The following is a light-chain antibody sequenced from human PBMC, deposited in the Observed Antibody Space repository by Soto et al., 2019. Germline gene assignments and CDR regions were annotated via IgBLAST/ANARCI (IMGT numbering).Light chain of an antibody. CDR3: SSYAGSNNLRV. Sequence: QSVLTQPPSASGSPGQSVTISCTGTSSDFGGYNYVSWYQQHPGKAPKLMIYEVSKRPSGVPGRFSGSKSGNTASLTVSGLQAEDEADYYCSSYAGSNNLRVFGTGTKVTVL. J-gene: IGLJ1*01. CDR2: EVS. V-gene: IGLV2-8*01. CDR1: SSDFGGYNY.